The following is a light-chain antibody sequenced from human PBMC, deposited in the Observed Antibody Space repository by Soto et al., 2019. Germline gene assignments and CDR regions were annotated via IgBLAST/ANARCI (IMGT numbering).Light chain of an antibody. V-gene: IGKV1-5*03. Sequence: DIQMTQSPSTLSASVGDRVTITCRASQSISSWLAWYQQKPRKAPKLLIYKASSLESGVPSRFSGSGSGTEFTLTISSLQPDDFATYYCQQYNSSPETFGQGTKVEIK. CDR3: QQYNSSPET. CDR2: KAS. CDR1: QSISSW. J-gene: IGKJ1*01.